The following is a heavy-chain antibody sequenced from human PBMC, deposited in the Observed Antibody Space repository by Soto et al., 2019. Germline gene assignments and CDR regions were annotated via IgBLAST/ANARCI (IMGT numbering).Heavy chain of an antibody. Sequence: ASVKVSCKASGYTFTGYAMHWVRQAPGQRLEWMGWINAGNGNTKYSQKFQGRVTITRDTSASTAYMELSSLRSEDTAVYYCARSTGDIVVVPADTYPDYWGQGTLVTVSS. J-gene: IGHJ4*02. CDR1: GYTFTGYA. D-gene: IGHD2-2*01. CDR3: ARSTGDIVVVPADTYPDY. CDR2: INAGNGNT. V-gene: IGHV1-3*01.